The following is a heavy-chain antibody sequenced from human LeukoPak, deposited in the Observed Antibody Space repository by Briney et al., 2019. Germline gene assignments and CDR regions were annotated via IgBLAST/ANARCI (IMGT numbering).Heavy chain of an antibody. D-gene: IGHD1-26*01. CDR3: ARLYSGSYFLDY. Sequence: GGSLRLSCAASGFTFSSSAMSWVRQAPGKGLVWVSRINSDGSSTSYADSVKGRFTISRDNAKNTLYLQMNSLRAEDTAVYYCARLYSGSYFLDYWGQGTLVTVSS. CDR1: GFTFSSSA. CDR2: INSDGSST. J-gene: IGHJ4*02. V-gene: IGHV3-74*01.